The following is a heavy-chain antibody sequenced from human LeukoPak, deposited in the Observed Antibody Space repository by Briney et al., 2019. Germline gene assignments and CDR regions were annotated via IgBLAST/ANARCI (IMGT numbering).Heavy chain of an antibody. Sequence: GGSLRLSCAASGFTFSSYSMNWVRQAPGKGLEWVSSISSSSSYIYYADSAKGRFTISRDNAKNSLYLQMNSLRAEDTAVYYCARDFAATPYYFDYWGQGTLVTVSA. CDR3: ARDFAATPYYFDY. CDR1: GFTFSSYS. V-gene: IGHV3-21*01. D-gene: IGHD6-25*01. CDR2: ISSSSSYI. J-gene: IGHJ4*02.